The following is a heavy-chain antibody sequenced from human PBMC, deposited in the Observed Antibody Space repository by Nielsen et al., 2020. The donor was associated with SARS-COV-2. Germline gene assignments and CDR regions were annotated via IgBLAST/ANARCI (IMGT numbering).Heavy chain of an antibody. CDR2: ISFDGSNT. D-gene: IGHD2-8*01. CDR3: ARGLLITPRVIFY. CDR1: GFTFSDFA. Sequence: GESLKISCAASGFTFSDFAFHWVRQAPGKGLEWVAGISFDGSNTYYADSVKGRLTISIDNSKDTLYLQMSSLRAEDTAVYYCARGLLITPRVIFYWGQGTLLTVSS. J-gene: IGHJ4*02. V-gene: IGHV3-30-3*01.